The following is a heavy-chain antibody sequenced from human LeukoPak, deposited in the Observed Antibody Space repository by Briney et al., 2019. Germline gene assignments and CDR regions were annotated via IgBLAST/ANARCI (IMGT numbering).Heavy chain of an antibody. Sequence: SETLSLTCTVSGGSISSYYWSWIRQPPGKGLEWIGYIYYSGTTNYNPSLKSRVTISVDTSKNQFSLKLSSVTAADTAVYYCARLGTARTQDYWGQGTLVTVSS. CDR1: GGSISSYY. D-gene: IGHD1-1*01. CDR3: ARLGTARTQDY. V-gene: IGHV4-59*08. CDR2: IYYSGTT. J-gene: IGHJ4*02.